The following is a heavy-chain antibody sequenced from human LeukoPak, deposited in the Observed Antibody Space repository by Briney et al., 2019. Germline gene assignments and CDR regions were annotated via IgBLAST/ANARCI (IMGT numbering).Heavy chain of an antibody. J-gene: IGHJ5*02. D-gene: IGHD2-8*01. CDR1: GYTFTSYG. V-gene: IGHV1-18*01. CDR3: ARATHCTNGVCYEWFDP. CDR2: ISAYNGNT. Sequence: ASVKVSCKASGYTFTSYGISWVRQAPGQGLEWMGWISAYNGNTNYAQKLQGRVTMTTDTSTSTAYMELRSQRSDDTAVYYCARATHCTNGVCYEWFDPWGQGTLVTVSS.